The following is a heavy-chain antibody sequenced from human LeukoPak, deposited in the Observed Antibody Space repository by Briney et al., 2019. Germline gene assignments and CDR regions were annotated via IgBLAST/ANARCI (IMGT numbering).Heavy chain of an antibody. CDR3: ARDPASFLSGYRQSL. CDR2: IYYSGST. Sequence: PSETLSLTCTVSGGSISSYYWSWIRQPPGKGLEWIGYIYYSGSTNYNPSLKSRVTISVDTSKNQFSLKLSSVTAADTAVYYCARDPASFLSGYRQSLWGQGTMVTVSS. V-gene: IGHV4-59*01. D-gene: IGHD5-12*01. CDR1: GGSISSYY. J-gene: IGHJ3*01.